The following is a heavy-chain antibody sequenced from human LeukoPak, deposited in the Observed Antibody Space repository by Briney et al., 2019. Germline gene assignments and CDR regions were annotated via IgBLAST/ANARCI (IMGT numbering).Heavy chain of an antibody. V-gene: IGHV3-7*01. CDR1: GFTFSSYA. J-gene: IGHJ4*02. CDR2: INQDGSEK. Sequence: GGSLRLSCATSGFTFSSYAMSWVRQAPGKGLEWVANINQDGSEKYYVVSVKGRFTISRDNAKNSLYLQLNGLRAEDTAVYYCARDGAARGSGSFGDWGQGTLDTVSS. CDR3: ARDGAARGSGSFGD. D-gene: IGHD3-10*01.